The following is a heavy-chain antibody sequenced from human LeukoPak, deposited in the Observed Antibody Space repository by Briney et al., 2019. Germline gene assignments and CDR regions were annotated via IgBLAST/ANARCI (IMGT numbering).Heavy chain of an antibody. CDR1: GFTFSDYY. CDR2: ISSSGSTI. CDR3: ARSGSPWYSSSWQFDY. V-gene: IGHV3-11*04. D-gene: IGHD6-13*01. Sequence: PGGSLRLSCAASGFTFSDYYMSRIRQAPGKGLEWVSYISSSGSTIYYADSVKGRFTISRDNAKNSLYLQMNSLRAEDTAVYYCARSGSPWYSSSWQFDYWGQGTLVTVSS. J-gene: IGHJ4*02.